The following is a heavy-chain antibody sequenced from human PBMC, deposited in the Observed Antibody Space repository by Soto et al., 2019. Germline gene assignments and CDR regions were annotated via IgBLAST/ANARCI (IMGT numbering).Heavy chain of an antibody. V-gene: IGHV1-2*04. Sequence: QVQLVQSGAEVKKPGASVKVSCKASGYTFTGYYMHWVRQAPGQGLEWMGWINPNSGGTNYAQKFQGWVTLARDSSISTAYMELSRLRSDDTAVYYCARAGGDYYYMDVWGKGSTGTVSS. D-gene: IGHD1-26*01. CDR3: ARAGGDYYYMDV. CDR1: GYTFTGYY. CDR2: INPNSGGT. J-gene: IGHJ6*03.